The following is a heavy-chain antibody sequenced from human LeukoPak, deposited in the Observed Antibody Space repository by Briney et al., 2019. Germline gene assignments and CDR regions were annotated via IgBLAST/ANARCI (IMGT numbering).Heavy chain of an antibody. CDR1: GYTFTGYY. V-gene: IGHV1-2*02. CDR2: INPNSGDT. J-gene: IGHJ3*02. CDR3: AKVVHGTVAFDI. Sequence: ASVKVSCKASGYTFTGYYMHWVRQAPGQGLEWMGWINPNSGDTNYAQKFQGRLTLTRDTSISTAYMDLSRLRSDDTAVYYCAKVVHGTVAFDIWGQGTVVTVSS. D-gene: IGHD4-17*01.